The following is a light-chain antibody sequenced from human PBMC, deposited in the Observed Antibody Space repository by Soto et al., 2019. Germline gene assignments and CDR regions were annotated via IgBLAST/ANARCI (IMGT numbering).Light chain of an antibody. V-gene: IGLV1-40*01. CDR1: SSNIGAGYD. J-gene: IGLJ2*01. Sequence: HSVLTQPPSVSGAPGQRVTISCTGSSSNIGAGYDVHWYQQLPGTAPKLLIYGNSNRPSGVPDRFSGSKSGTSASLAITGLQAEDEADYYCQSYDSSLSDSVVFGGGTKLTVL. CDR2: GNS. CDR3: QSYDSSLSDSVV.